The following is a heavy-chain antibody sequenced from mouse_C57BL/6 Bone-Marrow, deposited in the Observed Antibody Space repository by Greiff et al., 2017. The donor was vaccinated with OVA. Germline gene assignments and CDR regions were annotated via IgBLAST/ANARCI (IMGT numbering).Heavy chain of an antibody. CDR2: ISYDGSN. CDR3: ARANYSGYFDV. Sequence: EVKLVESGPGLVKPSQSLSLTCSVTGYSITSGYYWNWIRQFPGNKLEWMGYISYDGSNNYNPSLKNRISITRDTSKNQFFLKLNSVTTEDTATYYCARANYSGYFDVWGTGTTVTVSS. CDR1: GYSITSGYY. J-gene: IGHJ1*03. V-gene: IGHV3-6*01. D-gene: IGHD1-1*01.